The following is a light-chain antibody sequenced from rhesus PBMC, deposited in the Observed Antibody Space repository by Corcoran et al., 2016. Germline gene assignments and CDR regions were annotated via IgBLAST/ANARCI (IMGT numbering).Light chain of an antibody. CDR2: AAS. J-gene: IGKJ4*01. CDR1: QGINNY. CDR3: QQYDDFPLT. V-gene: IGKV1-66*01. Sequence: DIQMTQSPSSLSASVGDRVTITCRASQGINNYLTWYQQKPGKAPTPLLHAASTLETGAPSRVSGSGSRTEYTLPISSLQPEDITTYYCQQYDDFPLTFGRGTKVAI.